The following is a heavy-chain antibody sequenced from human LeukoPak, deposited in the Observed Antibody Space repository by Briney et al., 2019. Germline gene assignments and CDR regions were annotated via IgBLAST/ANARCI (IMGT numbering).Heavy chain of an antibody. V-gene: IGHV1-2*02. D-gene: IGHD2-2*01. CDR1: GYTFTGYY. CDR3: ARVAAHIVVVPAASDAFDI. CDR2: INPNSGGT. J-gene: IGHJ3*02. Sequence: ASVKVSCKASGYTFTGYYMHWVRQAPGRGLEWMGWINPNSGGTNYAQKFQGRVTMTRDTSISTAYMELSRLRSDDTAVYYCARVAAHIVVVPAASDAFDIWGQGTMVTVSS.